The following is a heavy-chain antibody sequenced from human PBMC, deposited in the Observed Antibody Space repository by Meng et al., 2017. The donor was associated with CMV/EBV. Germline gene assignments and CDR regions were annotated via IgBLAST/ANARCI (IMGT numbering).Heavy chain of an antibody. Sequence: GGSLKISCAASGFTFSSYAMHWVRQAPGKGLEWVAVISYDGSNKYYADSVKGRFTISRDNSKNTLYLQMNSLRAEDTAVYYCARGQGRIVVNWFDPWGQGTLVTVSS. V-gene: IGHV3-30-3*01. D-gene: IGHD3-22*01. J-gene: IGHJ5*02. CDR3: ARGQGRIVVNWFDP. CDR2: ISYDGSNK. CDR1: GFTFSSYA.